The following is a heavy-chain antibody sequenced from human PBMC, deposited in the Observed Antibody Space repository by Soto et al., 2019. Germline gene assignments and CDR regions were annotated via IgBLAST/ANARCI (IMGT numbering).Heavy chain of an antibody. Sequence: ASVKVSCKTSGYDFSRRGIQWVRQAPGQSLEWMGWINPGNGKTKYSQKFQGRVTFTRDTSASTVYMELSGLTSEDTAVFYCVRDKPEYYDSSGSSHVGDVFDIWGQGTMVTVSS. CDR1: GYDFSRRG. CDR3: VRDKPEYYDSSGSSHVGDVFDI. CDR2: INPGNGKT. D-gene: IGHD3-22*01. J-gene: IGHJ3*02. V-gene: IGHV1-3*01.